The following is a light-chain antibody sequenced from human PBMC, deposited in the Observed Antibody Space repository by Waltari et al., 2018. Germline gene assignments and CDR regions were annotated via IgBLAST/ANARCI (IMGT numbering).Light chain of an antibody. J-gene: IGKJ2*01. CDR2: GAS. CDR1: QSLTKRY. Sequence: VLTQSPGTLSLSPGERATLSCRASQSLTKRYLAWYQQKPGQAPRLLIYGASTRAPGIPDRFSGSGSGTDFTLTITRLGPEDFAVYFCQQYGSSILYTFGQGTKLEIK. V-gene: IGKV3-20*01. CDR3: QQYGSSILYT.